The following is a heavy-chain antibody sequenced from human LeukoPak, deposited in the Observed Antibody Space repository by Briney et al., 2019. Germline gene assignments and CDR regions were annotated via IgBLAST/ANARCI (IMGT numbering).Heavy chain of an antibody. CDR2: IYPGDSDI. J-gene: IGHJ4*02. D-gene: IGHD1-1*01. Sequence: GASLQISCEGSGSSFTSYWIGRGRPLPGKGLGWVGIIYPGDSDIRYSPSFQGQVTISADKSISTAYLQWSSLKASDTAMYYCARHLKTGTTSPFDYWGQGTLVTVSS. CDR3: ARHLKTGTTSPFDY. V-gene: IGHV5-51*01. CDR1: GSSFTSYW.